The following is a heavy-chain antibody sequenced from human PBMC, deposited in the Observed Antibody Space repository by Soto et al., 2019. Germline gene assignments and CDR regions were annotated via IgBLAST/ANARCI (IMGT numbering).Heavy chain of an antibody. CDR1: GGSVNIGTYY. CDR3: ARARQYYDCEFDP. CDR2: IHYSGST. D-gene: IGHD3-22*01. J-gene: IGHJ5*02. Sequence: TLSLTCTVPGGSVNIGTYYWSWIRQPPGKGLEWIGYIHYSGSTYYNPSLKSRLSMSVDTSENQFSLKLTSVTAADTAIYFCARARQYYDCEFDPWGQGILVTVSS. V-gene: IGHV4-31*03.